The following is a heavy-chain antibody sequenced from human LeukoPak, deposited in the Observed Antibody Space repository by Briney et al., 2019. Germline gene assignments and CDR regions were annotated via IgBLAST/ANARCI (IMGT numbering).Heavy chain of an antibody. CDR1: GGSISSGDYY. Sequence: TSQTLSLTCTVSGGSISSGDYYWSWIRQPPGKGLEWIGYIYYSGSTYYNPCLKRRVTISVDTSKNQFSLKLSSVTAADTAVYYCARVLDYASPGFDYWGQGTLVTVSS. CDR3: ARVLDYASPGFDY. D-gene: IGHD2-2*01. J-gene: IGHJ4*02. CDR2: IYYSGST. V-gene: IGHV4-30-4*08.